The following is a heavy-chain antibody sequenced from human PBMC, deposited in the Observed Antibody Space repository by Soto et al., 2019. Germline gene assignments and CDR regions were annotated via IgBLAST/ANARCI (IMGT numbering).Heavy chain of an antibody. J-gene: IGHJ4*02. V-gene: IGHV3-23*01. CDR2: ISGSGGST. CDR1: GFTFSSYA. Sequence: EVQLLESGGGLVQPGGSLRLSCAASGFTFSSYAMSWVRQAPGKGLEWVSAISGSGGSTYYADSVKGRFTISRDNSKNTLYLQMNSLRAEDTAVYYCAKAVHPITIFGVAKPPDYWGQGTLVTVSS. D-gene: IGHD3-3*01. CDR3: AKAVHPITIFGVAKPPDY.